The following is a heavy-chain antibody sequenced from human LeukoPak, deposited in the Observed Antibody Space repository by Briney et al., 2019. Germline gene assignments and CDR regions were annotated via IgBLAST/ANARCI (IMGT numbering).Heavy chain of an antibody. D-gene: IGHD3-3*01. CDR2: ISSNGGST. CDR1: GFTFSSYA. J-gene: IGHJ5*02. Sequence: GGSLRLSCAASGFTFSSYAMHWVRQAPGKGLEYVSAISSNGGSTYYANSVKGRFTISRDNSKNTLYLQMGSLRAEDMAVYYCARAHGYYSNWFDPWGQGTLVTVSS. CDR3: ARAHGYYSNWFDP. V-gene: IGHV3-64*01.